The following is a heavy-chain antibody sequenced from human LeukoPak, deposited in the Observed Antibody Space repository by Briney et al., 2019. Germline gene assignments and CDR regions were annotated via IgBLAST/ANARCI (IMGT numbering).Heavy chain of an antibody. CDR3: ARAKWELLDYGMDV. D-gene: IGHD1-26*01. J-gene: IGHJ6*02. CDR1: GFTFSSYA. V-gene: IGHV3-30-3*01. CDR2: ISYDGSNK. Sequence: PGGSLRLSCAASGFTFSSYAMHWVRQAPGKGLEWVAVISYDGSNKYYADSVKGRFTISRDNSKNTLYLQMNSLRAEDTAEYYCARAKWELLDYGMDVWGQGTTVTVSS.